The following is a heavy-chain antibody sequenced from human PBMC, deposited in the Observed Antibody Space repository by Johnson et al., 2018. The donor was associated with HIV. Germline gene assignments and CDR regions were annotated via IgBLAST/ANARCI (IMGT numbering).Heavy chain of an antibody. J-gene: IGHJ3*02. V-gene: IGHV3-9*01. CDR3: ARDGYSGGFDI. D-gene: IGHD2-21*01. Sequence: VQLVESGGGVVQPGRSLRLSCAASGFTFSSYAMHWVRQAPGKGLEWVSGISWNSGSIGYADSVKGRFTISRDNAKNSLYLQMNSLRAEDTAVYYCARDGYSGGFDIWGQGTMVTVSS. CDR1: GFTFSSYA. CDR2: ISWNSGSI.